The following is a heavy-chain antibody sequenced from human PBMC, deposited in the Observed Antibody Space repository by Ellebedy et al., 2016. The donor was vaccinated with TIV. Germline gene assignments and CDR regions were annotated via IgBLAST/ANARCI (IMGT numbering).Heavy chain of an antibody. CDR2: IFYSGRT. V-gene: IGHV4-38-2*02. Sequence: MPSETLSLTCSVSGSSISSGYYWGWIRQPPGKGREWRGNIFYSGRTYYNPSLKSRVTVSVDTSKNQFSLKVSSVTAADTAVYYCARDGVRLGMDLWGQGTTATVSS. D-gene: IGHD2-21*01. CDR3: ARDGVRLGMDL. J-gene: IGHJ6*02. CDR1: GSSISSGYY.